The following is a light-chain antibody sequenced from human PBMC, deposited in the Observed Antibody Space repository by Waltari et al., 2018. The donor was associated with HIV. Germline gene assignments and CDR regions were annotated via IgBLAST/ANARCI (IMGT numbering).Light chain of an antibody. V-gene: IGLV3-19*01. J-gene: IGLJ2*01. CDR1: SLRSYY. CDR3: NSRDSSGNHP. Sequence: SSELTQDPAVSVALGQTVRITCQGDSLRSYYTRWYQQKPGQAPVLVIYGKNNRPSGIPDRFSGSSSGNTASLTITVALAEDEADYSCNSRDSSGNHPFGGGTKLTVL. CDR2: GKN.